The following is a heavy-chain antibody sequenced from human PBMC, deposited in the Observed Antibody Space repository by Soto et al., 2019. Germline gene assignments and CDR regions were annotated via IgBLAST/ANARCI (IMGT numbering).Heavy chain of an antibody. Sequence: SETLSLTCTVSGGSISSYYWSWIRQPPGKGLEWIGYIYYSGSTNYNPSLKSRVTISVDTSKNQFSLKLSSVTAADTAAYYCARHPSDFWFDPWGQGTTVTVSS. CDR3: ARHPSDFWFDP. CDR2: IYYSGST. CDR1: GGSISSYY. J-gene: IGHJ5*01. V-gene: IGHV4-59*08. D-gene: IGHD2-21*02.